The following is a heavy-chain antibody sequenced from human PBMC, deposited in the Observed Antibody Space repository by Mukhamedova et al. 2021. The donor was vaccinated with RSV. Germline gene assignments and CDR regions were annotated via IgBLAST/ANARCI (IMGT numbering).Heavy chain of an antibody. CDR3: SSPLGATGF. Sequence: TEYAASVKGRFSISRDDSKNIAYLQMNSLKIEDTGVYYCSSPLGATGFWGQGTLVVVSS. CDR2: T. J-gene: IGHJ1*01. V-gene: IGHV3-49*02. D-gene: IGHD1-26*01.